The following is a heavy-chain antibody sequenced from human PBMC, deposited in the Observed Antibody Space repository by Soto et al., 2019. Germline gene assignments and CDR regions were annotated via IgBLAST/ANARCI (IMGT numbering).Heavy chain of an antibody. V-gene: IGHV3-30*03. J-gene: IGHJ4*02. CDR3: ATLYGDYGGGY. CDR1: GFTFSGYG. CDR2: ISYDGSDK. Sequence: QVQLVESGGGVVQPGRSLRLSCAASGFTFSGYGMHWARQAPGKGLEWVAVISYDGSDKAYVDSVKGRFTISRDNSKNTLYLQMNSLRAEDTAVYYCATLYGDYGGGYWGQGTLVTVSS. D-gene: IGHD4-17*01.